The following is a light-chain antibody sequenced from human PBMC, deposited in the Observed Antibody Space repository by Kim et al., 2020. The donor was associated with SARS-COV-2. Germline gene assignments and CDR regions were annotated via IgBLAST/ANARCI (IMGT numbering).Light chain of an antibody. J-gene: IGKJ1*01. CDR3: QQYHSHSRT. Sequence: DIQMTQSPFTLSASVGDRVTITCRASQNIGRWLAWYQQKPGKAPNLLISGASSLESGVPSRFSGSGSGTEFTLTISSLQPDEFATDHCQQYHSHSRTFGQGTKLEIK. V-gene: IGKV1-5*01. CDR2: GAS. CDR1: QNIGRW.